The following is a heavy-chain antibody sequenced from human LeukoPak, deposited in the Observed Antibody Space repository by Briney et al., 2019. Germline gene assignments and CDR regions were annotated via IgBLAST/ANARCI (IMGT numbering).Heavy chain of an antibody. V-gene: IGHV4-34*01. D-gene: IGHD3-9*01. CDR3: ARGLHYDILTGYGRYGMDV. J-gene: IGHJ6*02. CDR2: INHSGST. CDR1: GGSFSGYY. Sequence: SETLSLTCAVYGGSFSGYYWSWIRQPPGKGLEWIGEINHSGSTNHNPSLKSRVTISVDTSKNQFSLKLSSVTAADTAVYYCARGLHYDILTGYGRYGMDVWGQGTTVTVSS.